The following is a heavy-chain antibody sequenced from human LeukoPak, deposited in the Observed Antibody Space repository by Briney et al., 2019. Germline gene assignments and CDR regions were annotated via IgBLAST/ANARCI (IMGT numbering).Heavy chain of an antibody. CDR1: GFTFSSYW. Sequence: GGSLRLSCAASGFTFSSYWMTWVRQAPGQGLEWVANIKADGSEKYYADSVKGRFTISRDNATKSLYLQMNSLRAEDTAVYYCAVVVPGGFDYWGQGTLVTVSS. J-gene: IGHJ4*02. D-gene: IGHD2-2*01. CDR2: IKADGSEK. CDR3: AVVVPGGFDY. V-gene: IGHV3-7*02.